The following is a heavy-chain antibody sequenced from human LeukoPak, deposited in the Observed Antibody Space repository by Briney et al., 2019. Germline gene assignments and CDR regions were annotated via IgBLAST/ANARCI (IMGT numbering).Heavy chain of an antibody. Sequence: SETLSLTCTVSGGSINNDYWSWIRQPPGKGLEWIGNIYYSGSTNSNPSLKSRVTISVDTSKNQFSLKLNSVTAADTAVYYCARRKNSGWATDTFDIWGQGTMVTVSS. D-gene: IGHD6-19*01. CDR1: GGSINNDY. V-gene: IGHV4-59*08. CDR3: ARRKNSGWATDTFDI. J-gene: IGHJ3*02. CDR2: IYYSGST.